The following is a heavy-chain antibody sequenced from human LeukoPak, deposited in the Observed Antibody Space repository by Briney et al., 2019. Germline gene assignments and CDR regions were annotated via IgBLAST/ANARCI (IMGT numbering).Heavy chain of an antibody. CDR3: ARDGGWYKRGLDYYYYMDV. J-gene: IGHJ6*03. D-gene: IGHD6-19*01. CDR2: ISWNGGST. CDR1: EFTFDDYG. Sequence: SGGSLRLSCVASEFTFDDYGMNWVRQAPGKGLEWVSRISWNGGSTTYADSVKGRFTISRGNAKNSLYLQMNSLRAEDTALYYCARDGGWYKRGLDYYYYMDVWGKGTSVTVSS. V-gene: IGHV3-20*04.